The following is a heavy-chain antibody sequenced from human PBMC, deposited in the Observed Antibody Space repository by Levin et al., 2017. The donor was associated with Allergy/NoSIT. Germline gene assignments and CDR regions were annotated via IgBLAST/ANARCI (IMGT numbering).Heavy chain of an antibody. J-gene: IGHJ4*02. Sequence: GGSLRLSCAASGFTFSGYAMSWVRQAPGKGLEWVSGISGSGGSTYYADSVKGRFTISRDDSKNTLNMQMHSLRVEDTARYYCAKRMRGAVAGTAFDYWGQGTLVTVSS. V-gene: IGHV3-23*01. CDR1: GFTFSGYA. D-gene: IGHD6-19*01. CDR2: ISGSGGST. CDR3: AKRMRGAVAGTAFDY.